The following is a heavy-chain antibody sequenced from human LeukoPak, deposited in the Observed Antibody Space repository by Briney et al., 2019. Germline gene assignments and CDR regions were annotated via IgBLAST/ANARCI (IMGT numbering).Heavy chain of an antibody. J-gene: IGHJ4*02. CDR3: AKKPYLDY. V-gene: IGHV3-30*18. CDR2: ISYDGSDK. D-gene: IGHD1-14*01. Sequence: PGGSLRLSCAASGFTFSSYGIHWVRQAPGKGLEWVTVISYDGSDKYYADSVKGRFTISRDNSKNTLYLQMNSLRAEDTAVYYCAKKPYLDYWGQGTLVTVSS. CDR1: GFTFSSYG.